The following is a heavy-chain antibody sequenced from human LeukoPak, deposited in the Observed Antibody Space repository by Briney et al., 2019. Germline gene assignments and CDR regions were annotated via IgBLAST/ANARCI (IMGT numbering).Heavy chain of an antibody. J-gene: IGHJ5*02. CDR1: GYTFTDNH. D-gene: IGHD2-8*02. Sequence: ASVKVSCKASGYTFTDNHIHWVRQAPGQGLEWMGWINPNSGGTNYAQKFQGRVTMPRDTSIRTAYIELNRVRSDDTAGYYCVRGYCTGGRCSGAWFDPWGQGTLVTVSS. V-gene: IGHV1-2*02. CDR2: INPNSGGT. CDR3: VRGYCTGGRCSGAWFDP.